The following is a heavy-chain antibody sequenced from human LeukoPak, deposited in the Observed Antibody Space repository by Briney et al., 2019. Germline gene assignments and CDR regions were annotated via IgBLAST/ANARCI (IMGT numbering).Heavy chain of an antibody. CDR1: GYTLTELS. CDR3: ARDLSGSGSYLDY. Sequence: GASVKVSCKVSGYTLTELSMHWVRQAPGKGLEWMGGFDPEDGETIYAQKFQGRVTMTEDTSTDTAYMELNSLRAEDTAVYYCARDLSGSGSYLDYWGQGTLVTVSS. CDR2: FDPEDGET. D-gene: IGHD3-10*01. V-gene: IGHV1-24*01. J-gene: IGHJ4*02.